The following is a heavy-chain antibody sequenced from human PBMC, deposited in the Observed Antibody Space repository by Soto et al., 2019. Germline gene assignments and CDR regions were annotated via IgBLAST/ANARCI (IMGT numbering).Heavy chain of an antibody. CDR1: GLTFSSYW. CDR2: IREDGGEK. V-gene: IGHV3-7*01. J-gene: IGHJ5*02. Sequence: EEQLVESGGGLVQPGGSLRLSCAASGLTFSSYWMTWVRQAPGKGLEWVANIREDGGEKNYVDSVQGRFTISRDNAKNSLYLQMNRLRVEGTAVYYCARGEAIGDDPRGQGTLVTVSS. D-gene: IGHD3-10*01. CDR3: ARGEAIGDDP.